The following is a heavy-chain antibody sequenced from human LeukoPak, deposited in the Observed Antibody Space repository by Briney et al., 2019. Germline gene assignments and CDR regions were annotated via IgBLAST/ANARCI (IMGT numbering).Heavy chain of an antibody. V-gene: IGHV3-48*03. CDR3: ARNPAGIGDY. J-gene: IGHJ4*02. D-gene: IGHD1-26*01. CDR2: ISRGGFEI. CDR1: GFTFSSHE. Sequence: AGGSLRLSCVGSGFTFSSHEMNWVRQAPGKGLEWLSFISRGGFEIHYAASVEGRFTISRDDAKNTLYLQMNSLRDEDTAVYYCARNPAGIGDYLGQGALVTVSS.